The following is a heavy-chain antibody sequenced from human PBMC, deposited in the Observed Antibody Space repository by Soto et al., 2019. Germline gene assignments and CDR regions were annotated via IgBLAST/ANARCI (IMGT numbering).Heavy chain of an antibody. CDR1: GFTFSDYY. Sequence: PGGSLRLSCAASGFTFSDYYMSWIRQAPGKGLEWVSYISSSGSTIYYADSVKGRFTISRDNAKNSLYLQMNSLRAEDTAVYYCLRELEIMDYAFDICGQRTMVTVS. CDR2: ISSSGSTI. V-gene: IGHV3-11*01. D-gene: IGHD1-1*01. CDR3: LRELEIMDYAFDI. J-gene: IGHJ3*02.